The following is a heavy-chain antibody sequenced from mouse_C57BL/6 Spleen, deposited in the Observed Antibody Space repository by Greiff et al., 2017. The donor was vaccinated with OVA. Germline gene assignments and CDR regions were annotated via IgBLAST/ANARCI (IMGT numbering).Heavy chain of an antibody. Sequence: DVMLVESGGGLVQPGGSLKLSCAASGFTFSDYYMYWVRQTPEKRLEWVAYISNGGGSTYYPDTVKGRFTISRDNAKNTLYLQMSRLKSEDTAMYYCARGEGNFPFDYWGQGTTLTVSS. V-gene: IGHV5-12*01. D-gene: IGHD2-1*01. J-gene: IGHJ2*01. CDR2: ISNGGGST. CDR3: ARGEGNFPFDY. CDR1: GFTFSDYY.